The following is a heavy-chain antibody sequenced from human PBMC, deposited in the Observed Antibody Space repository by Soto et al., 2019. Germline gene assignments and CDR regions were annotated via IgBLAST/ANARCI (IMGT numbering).Heavy chain of an antibody. Sequence: QVQLVQSGAEVKQPGASVKVSCKASGYTFTSYGISWVRQAPGQGLEWMGWISAYNGNTNYAQKVQGRVTMTTDISXXTAYMELRSLRSDDTAVYYCARHNHDFYHYYGMDVWGQGTTVTVSS. CDR3: ARHNHDFYHYYGMDV. CDR2: ISAYNGNT. D-gene: IGHD3-3*01. J-gene: IGHJ6*02. V-gene: IGHV1-18*01. CDR1: GYTFTSYG.